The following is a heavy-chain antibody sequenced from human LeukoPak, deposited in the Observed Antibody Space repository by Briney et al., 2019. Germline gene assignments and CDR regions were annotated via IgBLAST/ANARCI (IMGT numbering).Heavy chain of an antibody. D-gene: IGHD1-26*01. CDR2: INHSGST. J-gene: IGHJ3*02. Sequence: PSETLSLTCAVYGGSFSGYYWSWIRQPPGKGLEWIGEINHSGSTNYNPSLKSRVTISVDTSKNQFSLKLSSVTAADTAVYYCASRPRGSYLRGAFDIWGQGTMVTVSS. CDR1: GGSFSGYY. V-gene: IGHV4-34*01. CDR3: ASRPRGSYLRGAFDI.